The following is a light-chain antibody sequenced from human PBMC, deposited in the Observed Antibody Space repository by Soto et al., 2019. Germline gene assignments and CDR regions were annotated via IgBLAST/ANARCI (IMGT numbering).Light chain of an antibody. J-gene: IGKJ1*01. Sequence: EIVMTQSPDTLSVSPGDRATLSCRASESVGTNVAWFQQRPGQAPRLLIYGASTRVAGITDRFSGSGSETEFTLTICNLQSADFAIYHCQQWIRWMFGQGTRVHLK. V-gene: IGKV3-15*01. CDR3: QQWIRWM. CDR2: GAS. CDR1: ESVGTN.